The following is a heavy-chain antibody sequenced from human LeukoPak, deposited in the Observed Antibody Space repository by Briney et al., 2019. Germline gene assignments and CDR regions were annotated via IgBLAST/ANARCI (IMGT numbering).Heavy chain of an antibody. CDR1: GFTFSSYA. CDR3: AKGYCSSTSCKESFFDY. Sequence: PGGSLRLSCAASGFTFSSYAMNWVRQAPGKGLEWVSAISGSGGSTYYFVKGRFTISRDNSKNTLYLQMNSLRPEDTAVYYCAKGYCSSTSCKESFFDYWGQGTLVTVSS. CDR2: ISGSGGST. V-gene: IGHV3-23*01. D-gene: IGHD2-2*01. J-gene: IGHJ4*02.